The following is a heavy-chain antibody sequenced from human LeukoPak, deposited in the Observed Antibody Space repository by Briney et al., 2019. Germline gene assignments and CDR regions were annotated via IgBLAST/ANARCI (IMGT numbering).Heavy chain of an antibody. Sequence: GGSLRLSCAASGFTFDNYGMSWVRQAPGKGLEWVSGINCNGSNKGYADSVKGRFTISRDNAKNSLYLQMNSLRAEDTALYYCAREDIVVVSAAMDYYYMDVWGKGTTVTVSS. CDR3: AREDIVVVSAAMDYYYMDV. CDR1: GFTFDNYG. V-gene: IGHV3-20*04. J-gene: IGHJ6*03. CDR2: INCNGSNK. D-gene: IGHD2-2*01.